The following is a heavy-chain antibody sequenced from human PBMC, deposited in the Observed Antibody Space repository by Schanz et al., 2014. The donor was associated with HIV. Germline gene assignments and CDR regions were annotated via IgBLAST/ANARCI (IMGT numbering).Heavy chain of an antibody. CDR3: AREGESSGRAGLFDL. CDR2: ITYDGSNK. V-gene: IGHV3-30*03. J-gene: IGHJ3*01. CDR1: GFTFRTYG. Sequence: VQLLESGGGLVQPGGSLRLSCAASGFTFRTYGMHWVRQAPGKGLEWVAVITYDGSNKYYADSVKGRFTISRDNSKNTLNLQMNSLRAEDTAVYYCAREGESSGRAGLFDLWGQGAMVTVSS. D-gene: IGHD6-19*01.